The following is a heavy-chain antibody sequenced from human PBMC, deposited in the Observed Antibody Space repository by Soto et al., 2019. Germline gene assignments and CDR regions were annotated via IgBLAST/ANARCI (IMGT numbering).Heavy chain of an antibody. CDR2: ISSSSSTI. CDR3: AREAYYDFWSGYIYYYYGMDV. V-gene: IGHV3-48*02. D-gene: IGHD3-3*01. J-gene: IGHJ6*02. Sequence: GGSLRLSCAASGFTFSSYSMNWVRQAPGKGLEWVSYISSSSSTIYYADSVKGRFTISRDNAKNSLYLQMNSLRDEDTAVYYCAREAYYDFWSGYIYYYYGMDVWGQGTTVTVSS. CDR1: GFTFSSYS.